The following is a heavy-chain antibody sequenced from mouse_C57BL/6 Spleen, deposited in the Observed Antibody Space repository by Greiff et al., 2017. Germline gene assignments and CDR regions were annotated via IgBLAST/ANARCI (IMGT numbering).Heavy chain of an antibody. Sequence: LQESGAELVRPGTSVKVSCKASGYAFTNYLIEWVKQRPGQGLEWIGVINPGSGGTNYNEKFKGKATLTADKSSSTAYMQLSSLTSEDSAVYFCARSDGYLLYYYAMDYWGQGTSVTVSS. CDR3: ARSDGYLLYYYAMDY. D-gene: IGHD2-3*01. J-gene: IGHJ4*01. V-gene: IGHV1-54*01. CDR2: INPGSGGT. CDR1: GYAFTNYL.